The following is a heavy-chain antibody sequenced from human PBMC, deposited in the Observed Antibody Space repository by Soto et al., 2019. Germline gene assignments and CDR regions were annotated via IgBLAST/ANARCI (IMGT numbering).Heavy chain of an antibody. D-gene: IGHD3-10*01. V-gene: IGHV2-5*02. CDR2: IYWDDDK. Sequence: QITLKESGPTLVKPTQTLTLTCTFSGFSLSTSGVGVGWIRQPPGKALEWLALIYWDDDKRYSPSLKSRLTIPKNTSKNQVVLTMTNMDPVDTATYYCAHRSSYGSGIDGLDYWGQGTLVTVSS. CDR3: AHRSSYGSGIDGLDY. CDR1: GFSLSTSGVG. J-gene: IGHJ4*02.